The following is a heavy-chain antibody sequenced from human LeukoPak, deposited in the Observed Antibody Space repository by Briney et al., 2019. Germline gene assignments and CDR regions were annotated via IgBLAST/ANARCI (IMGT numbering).Heavy chain of an antibody. D-gene: IGHD2-8*01. CDR1: GFTFSSYG. CDR2: ISYDGSNK. Sequence: GGSLRLSCAASGFTFSSYGMHWVRQAPGKGLEWVAVISYDGSNKYYADSVKGRFTISRDNSKNTLYLQMNSLRAEDTAVYYCARDRWVLMVYDNDAFDIWGQGTMVTASS. CDR3: ARDRWVLMVYDNDAFDI. V-gene: IGHV3-30*03. J-gene: IGHJ3*02.